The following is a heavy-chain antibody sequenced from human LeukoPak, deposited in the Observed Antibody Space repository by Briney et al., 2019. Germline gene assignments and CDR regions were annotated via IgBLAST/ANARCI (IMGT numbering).Heavy chain of an antibody. CDR3: ARDIARTSHFDY. Sequence: ASVKVSCKASGYTFTGYYTHWVRQAPGQGLEWMGWINPNSGGTDYAQKFQGRVTMTRDTSISTAYMELNRLRSDDTAVYYCARDIARTSHFDYWGQGTLVTVSS. J-gene: IGHJ4*02. CDR2: INPNSGGT. CDR1: GYTFTGYY. D-gene: IGHD1-1*01. V-gene: IGHV1-2*02.